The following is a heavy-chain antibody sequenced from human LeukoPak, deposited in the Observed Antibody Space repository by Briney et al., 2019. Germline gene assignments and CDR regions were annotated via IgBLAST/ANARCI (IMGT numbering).Heavy chain of an antibody. CDR1: GFTFTSFW. V-gene: IGHV3-30*03. J-gene: IGHJ3*02. Sequence: GGSLRLSCGASGFTFTSFWMNWFRQAPGKGLEWVAVISYDGSNKYYADSVKGRFTISRDNSKNTLYLQMNSLRAEDTAVYYCARGRSSSSPYAFDIWGQGTMVTVSS. CDR2: ISYDGSNK. D-gene: IGHD6-6*01. CDR3: ARGRSSSSPYAFDI.